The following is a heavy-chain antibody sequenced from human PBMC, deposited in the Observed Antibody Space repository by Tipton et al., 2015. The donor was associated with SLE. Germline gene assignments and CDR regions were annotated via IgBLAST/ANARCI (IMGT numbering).Heavy chain of an antibody. CDR3: ARAGGRATEYGMDV. CDR2: MNPNSGNT. Sequence: QLVQSGAEVKKPGASVKVSCKASGYTFTSHDINWVRPATGQGLEWMGTMNPNSGNTVYAQRFLGRVTMTRNTSISTAYMELTSLRSGDTAVYHCARAGGRATEYGMDVWGQGTTVIVSS. D-gene: IGHD5-12*01. CDR1: GYTFTSHD. V-gene: IGHV1-8*01. J-gene: IGHJ6*02.